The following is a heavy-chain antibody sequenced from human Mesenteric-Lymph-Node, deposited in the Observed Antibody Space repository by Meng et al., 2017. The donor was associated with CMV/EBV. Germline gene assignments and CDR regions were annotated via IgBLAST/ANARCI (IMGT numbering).Heavy chain of an antibody. D-gene: IGHD3-3*01. Sequence: GESLKISCAASGFTFSSYSMNWVRQAPGKGLEWVSSISSSSSYIYYADSVKGRFTISRDNAKNSLYLQMNSLRAEDTAVYYCAREKGYYDFWSGHDGIYYYGMDVWGQGTTVTVSS. CDR1: GFTFSSYS. CDR2: ISSSSSYI. J-gene: IGHJ6*02. CDR3: AREKGYYDFWSGHDGIYYYGMDV. V-gene: IGHV3-21*01.